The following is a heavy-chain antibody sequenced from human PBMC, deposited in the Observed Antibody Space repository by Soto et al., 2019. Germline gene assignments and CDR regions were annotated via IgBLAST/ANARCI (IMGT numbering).Heavy chain of an antibody. Sequence: PGESLKISCKGSVYSFTSYCIGWVRQMPGKGLEWMWIIYPGDSDTRYSPSFQGQVTISADKSISTAYLQWSSLKASDTAMYYCARLLVCGDYVFDYGGQGTMVTISS. CDR3: ARLLVCGDYVFDY. J-gene: IGHJ4*02. D-gene: IGHD4-17*01. CDR2: IYPGDSDT. CDR1: VYSFTSYC. V-gene: IGHV5-51*01.